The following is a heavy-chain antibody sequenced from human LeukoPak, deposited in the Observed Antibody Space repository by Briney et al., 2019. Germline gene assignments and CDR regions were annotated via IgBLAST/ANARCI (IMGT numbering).Heavy chain of an antibody. CDR1: GGTFSSYA. V-gene: IGHV1-69*05. CDR3: ARCEYSSSFGGYYYYYMDV. J-gene: IGHJ6*03. CDR2: IIPIFGTA. D-gene: IGHD6-6*01. Sequence: SVKVSCKASGGTFSSYAISWVRQAPGQGLEWMGGIIPIFGTANYAQKFQGRVTITTDESTSTAYMELSSLRSEDTAVYYCARCEYSSSFGGYYYYYMDVWGKGTTVTVSS.